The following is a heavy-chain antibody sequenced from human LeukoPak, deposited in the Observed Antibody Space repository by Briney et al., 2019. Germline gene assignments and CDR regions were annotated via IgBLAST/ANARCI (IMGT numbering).Heavy chain of an antibody. CDR2: INHSGST. CDR1: GGSISSGGYF. V-gene: IGHV4-39*07. J-gene: IGHJ5*02. D-gene: IGHD2-15*01. Sequence: SETLSLTYTVSGGSISSGGYFWSWIRQPPGKGLEWIGEINHSGSTNYNPSLKSRVTISVDTSKNQFSLKLSSVTAADTAVYYCARAGYCSGGSCYYNWFDLWGQGTLVTVSS. CDR3: ARAGYCSGGSCYYNWFDL.